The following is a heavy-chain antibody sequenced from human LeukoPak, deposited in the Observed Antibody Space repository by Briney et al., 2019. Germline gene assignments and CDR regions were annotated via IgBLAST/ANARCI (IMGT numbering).Heavy chain of an antibody. CDR2: INSDGSST. CDR1: GFTFSSYW. J-gene: IGHJ4*02. Sequence: PGGSLRLSCAASGFTFSSYWMHWVRQAPGKGLVWVSRINSDGSSTSYADSVKGRFTISRDNAKNTLYLQMNSLRAEDTAVYYCARAGRDTRVDYFDYWGQGTLVTVSS. D-gene: IGHD5-18*01. V-gene: IGHV3-74*01. CDR3: ARAGRDTRVDYFDY.